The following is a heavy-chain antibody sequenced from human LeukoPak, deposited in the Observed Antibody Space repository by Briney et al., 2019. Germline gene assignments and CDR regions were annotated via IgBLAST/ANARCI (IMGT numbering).Heavy chain of an antibody. CDR2: INTDRGGT. D-gene: IGHD5-12*01. J-gene: IGHJ5*02. CDR1: GYSFTDDS. V-gene: IGHV1-2*02. Sequence: ASAKVSCKPSGYSFTDDSIHWLRQAPGQGLECMVWINTDRGGTNYAQKFQGRVTMTRDKSITTVYMELSRLRTDDTAVFYCTREARAGNWFDPWGQGTPVTVSA. CDR3: TREARAGNWFDP.